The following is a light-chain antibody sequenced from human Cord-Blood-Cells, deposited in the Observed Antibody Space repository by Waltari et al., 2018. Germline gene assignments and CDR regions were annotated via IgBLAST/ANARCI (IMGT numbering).Light chain of an antibody. Sequence: QSALTQPASVSVSPGQSITISCTGTSSDVGSYNLVSWYQQHPGKAPKLMIYEVSKRPSGFSNRFSGSKSGNTASLTISGLQAEDEADYYCCSYAGSSTWVFGGGTKLTVL. CDR2: EVS. CDR3: CSYAGSSTWV. V-gene: IGLV2-23*02. CDR1: SSDVGSYNL. J-gene: IGLJ3*02.